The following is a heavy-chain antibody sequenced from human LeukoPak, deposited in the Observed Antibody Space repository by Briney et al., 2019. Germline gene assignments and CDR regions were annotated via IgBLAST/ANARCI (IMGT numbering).Heavy chain of an antibody. CDR3: ARDFAAVAGGYFDY. CDR1: GGSISSYY. J-gene: IGHJ4*02. D-gene: IGHD6-19*01. CDR2: IYYSGST. V-gene: IGHV4-59*01. Sequence: SETLSFTCTVSGGSISSYYWSWIRQPPGKGLEWIGYIYYSGSTNYNPSLKSRVTISVDTSKNQFSLKLSSVTAADTAVYYCARDFAAVAGGYFDYWGQGTLVTVSS.